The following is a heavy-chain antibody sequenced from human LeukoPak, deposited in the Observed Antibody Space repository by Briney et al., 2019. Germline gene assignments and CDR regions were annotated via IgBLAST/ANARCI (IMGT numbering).Heavy chain of an antibody. Sequence: IPSETLSLTCSVSGGSISSSSYYWGWIRQPPGKGLEWIGSIYYSGSTYYNPSLKSRVTISVDTSKNQFSLKLSSVTAADTAVYYCARLYCGTTSCYSPFDYWGQGTLVTISS. D-gene: IGHD2-2*02. CDR3: ARLYCGTTSCYSPFDY. V-gene: IGHV4-39*07. CDR2: IYYSGST. J-gene: IGHJ4*02. CDR1: GGSISSSSYY.